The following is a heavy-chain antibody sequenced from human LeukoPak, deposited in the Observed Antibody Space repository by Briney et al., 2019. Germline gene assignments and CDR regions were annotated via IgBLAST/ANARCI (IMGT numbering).Heavy chain of an antibody. CDR2: IHTSGNS. CDR3: AREGSATARPLVSNDY. J-gene: IGHJ4*02. CDR1: GGSISTYY. V-gene: IGHV4-4*07. Sequence: SETLSLTCTVSGGSISTYYWSWIRQPAGKGLEWIGRIHTSGNSDYNPSLKSRVTMSVDTSKNQFSLKVRSVTAADTAVYYCAREGSATARPLVSNDYWGQGTLVTVSS. D-gene: IGHD6-6*01.